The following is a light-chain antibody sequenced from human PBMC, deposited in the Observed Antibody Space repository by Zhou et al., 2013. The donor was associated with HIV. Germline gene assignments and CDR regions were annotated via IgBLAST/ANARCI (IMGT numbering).Light chain of an antibody. CDR1: QGIRSD. J-gene: IGKJ3*01. CDR2: AAS. Sequence: DIQMTQSPSSLTASVGDRVTITCRASQGIRSDIGWYQQKPGKAPKRLIYAASTLQSGVPSRFSGSGSGTEFTLTINNLQPDDFATYFCHQYDTYSTFGPGTTVDVK. CDR3: HQYDTYST. V-gene: IGKV1-17*02.